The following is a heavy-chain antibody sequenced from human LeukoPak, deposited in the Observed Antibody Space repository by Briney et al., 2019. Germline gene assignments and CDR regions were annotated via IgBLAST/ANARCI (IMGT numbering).Heavy chain of an antibody. CDR2: INSDESNT. CDR1: GFTFNSHW. CDR3: ARDRGSLDFDY. Sequence: GGSLRLSCAASGFTFNSHWMHWVRQAPGKGLVWVARINSDESNTSYADSAKGRFTISRDNAKNTLYLQMNSLRAEDTAVYYCARDRGSLDFDYWGQGTLVTVSS. J-gene: IGHJ4*02. V-gene: IGHV3-74*01.